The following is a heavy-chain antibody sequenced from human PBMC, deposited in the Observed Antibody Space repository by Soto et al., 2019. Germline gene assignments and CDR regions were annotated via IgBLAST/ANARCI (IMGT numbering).Heavy chain of an antibody. D-gene: IGHD5-12*01. CDR3: ARTMATMGPFDY. V-gene: IGHV4-31*03. Sequence: SETLSLTCTVSGGSISSGGYYWSWIRQHPGTGLEWIGYIYYSGSTYYNQSLKSRVTISVDTSKSQFSLKLSSVTAADTAVYYCARTMATMGPFDYWGQGTLVTVSS. CDR2: IYYSGST. J-gene: IGHJ4*02. CDR1: GGSISSGGYY.